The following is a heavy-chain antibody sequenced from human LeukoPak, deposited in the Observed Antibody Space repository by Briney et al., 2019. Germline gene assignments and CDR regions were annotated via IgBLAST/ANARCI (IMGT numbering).Heavy chain of an antibody. J-gene: IGHJ4*02. CDR3: AKMVREFYTISYYFDY. D-gene: IGHD2-8*01. Sequence: PGGSLRLSCAVSGFTFSSYVMNWVRQAPGKGLEWVSGISGSGAGTYYADSVKGRFTISRDNSKNTLYLQMNSLRAEDTAVYYCAKMVREFYTISYYFDYWGQGTLVTVSS. CDR2: ISGSGAGT. CDR1: GFTFSSYV. V-gene: IGHV3-23*01.